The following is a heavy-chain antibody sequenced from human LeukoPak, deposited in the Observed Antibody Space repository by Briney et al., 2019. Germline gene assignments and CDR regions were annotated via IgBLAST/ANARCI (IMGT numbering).Heavy chain of an antibody. CDR2: INHSGST. J-gene: IGHJ4*02. V-gene: IGHV4-34*01. CDR1: GGSFSGYY. CDR3: VSEDRGFAY. Sequence: PSETLSLTCAVYGGSFSGYYWSWIRQPPGKGLEWIGEINHSGSTNYNPSLKSRVTTSVDTSKNQFSLKLSSVTAADTAVYYCVSEDRGFAYWGQGTLVTVSS.